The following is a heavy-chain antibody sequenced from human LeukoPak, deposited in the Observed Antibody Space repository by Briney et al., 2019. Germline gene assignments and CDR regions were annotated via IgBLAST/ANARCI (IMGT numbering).Heavy chain of an antibody. CDR1: GGSFSGYY. CDR3: ARDSSVLDAFDI. J-gene: IGHJ3*02. CDR2: INHSGST. V-gene: IGHV4-34*01. D-gene: IGHD2-15*01. Sequence: SETLSLTCAVYGGSFSGYYWSWIRQPPGKGLEWIGEINHSGSTNYNPSLKSRVTMSVDTSKNQFSLKLSSVTAADTAVYYCARDSSVLDAFDIWGQGTMVTVSS.